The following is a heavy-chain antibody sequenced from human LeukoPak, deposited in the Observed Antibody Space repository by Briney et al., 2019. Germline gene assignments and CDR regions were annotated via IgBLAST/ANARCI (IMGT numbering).Heavy chain of an antibody. CDR2: IYTSGST. Sequence: SETLSLTCAVSGGSISGYFWSWIRQPPGKGLGWIGFIYTSGSTAHNPSLKSRVTMSLDTSKNQLSLKLTSLTAADTAVYYCARPWGYWGRGILVTVSS. V-gene: IGHV4-4*09. J-gene: IGHJ4*02. CDR1: GGSISGYF. CDR3: ARPWGY. D-gene: IGHD1-26*01.